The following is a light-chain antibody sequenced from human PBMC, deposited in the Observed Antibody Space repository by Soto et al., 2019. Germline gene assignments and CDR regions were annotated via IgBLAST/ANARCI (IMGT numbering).Light chain of an antibody. J-gene: IGKJ2*01. V-gene: IGKV3-20*01. CDR2: GAS. Sequence: EIVLTQSPGTLSLSPGERATLSCRASQSVSSSYLAWYQQKPGQAPRVLIYGASSRATGITDRFSGSGSGTDFTLTISRLEPEDFAVYFCQQYGNSPPNTFGQGTKVEIK. CDR1: QSVSSSY. CDR3: QQYGNSPPNT.